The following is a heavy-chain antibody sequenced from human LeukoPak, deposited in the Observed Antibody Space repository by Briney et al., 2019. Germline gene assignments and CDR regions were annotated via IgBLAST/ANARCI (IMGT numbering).Heavy chain of an antibody. V-gene: IGHV3-9*03. CDR1: GFTFYDYA. CDR3: VKKKHQWLADDAFDI. J-gene: IGHJ3*02. D-gene: IGHD6-19*01. Sequence: GRSLRLSCAASGFTFYDYAMHWVRQAPGKGLEWVSGISWNSGSIGYADSVKGRFTISRDNAKNSLYLEMNSLRAEDMALYYFVKKKHQWLADDAFDIWVEGRMITVPP. CDR2: ISWNSGSI.